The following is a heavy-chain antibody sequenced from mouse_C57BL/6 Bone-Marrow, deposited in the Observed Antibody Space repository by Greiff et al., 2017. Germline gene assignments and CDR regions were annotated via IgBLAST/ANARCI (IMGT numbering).Heavy chain of an antibody. V-gene: IGHV5-17*01. CDR1: GFTFSDYG. CDR3: ARRYYGSSWGFAY. CDR2: ISSGSSTI. Sequence: EVKVEESGGGLVKPGGSLKLSCAASGFTFSDYGMHWVRQAPEKGLEWVAYISSGSSTIYYADTVKGRFTISRDNATNTLFLQMTSLRSEDTAMYYCARRYYGSSWGFAYWGQGTLVTVSA. J-gene: IGHJ3*01. D-gene: IGHD1-1*01.